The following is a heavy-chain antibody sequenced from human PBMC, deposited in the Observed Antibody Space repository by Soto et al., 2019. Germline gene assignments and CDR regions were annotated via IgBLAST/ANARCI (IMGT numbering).Heavy chain of an antibody. Sequence: SVKVSCKASGDTSSNYGVSWVRQAPGQGLEWMGGILPVFGTTTYARNFQGRITITADKSTNTVYMELTSLRSDDTATYYCARDPDEVVDPDYHYYGMDVWDQGATVTVSS. CDR2: ILPVFGTT. J-gene: IGHJ6*02. V-gene: IGHV1-69*06. CDR3: ARDPDEVVDPDYHYYGMDV. CDR1: GDTSSNYG. D-gene: IGHD2-15*01.